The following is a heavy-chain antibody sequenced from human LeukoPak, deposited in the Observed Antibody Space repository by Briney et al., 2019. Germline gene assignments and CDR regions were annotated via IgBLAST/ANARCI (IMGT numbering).Heavy chain of an antibody. CDR1: DGSTTGYY. V-gene: IGHV4-59*08. D-gene: IGHD2-15*01. Sequence: SETLSLTCSVSDGSTTGYYWSWIRQPPGKGLEWIAYVYYTGRTLYNPSLESRVTISVDTSKTQFSLTVTSVTAADTAVYYCARRVVVAPTSLDAFDIWSQGTMVTVSS. CDR2: VYYTGRT. J-gene: IGHJ3*02. CDR3: ARRVVVAPTSLDAFDI.